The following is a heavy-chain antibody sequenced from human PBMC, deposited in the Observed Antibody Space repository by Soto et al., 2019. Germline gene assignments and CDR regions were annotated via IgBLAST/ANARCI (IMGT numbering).Heavy chain of an antibody. CDR3: ARYLWFGDYYFDY. CDR1: SGSISTYY. J-gene: IGHJ4*02. CDR2: IYYTGST. V-gene: IGHV4-59*01. Sequence: SETLSLTCPVSSGSISTYYWSWIRQPPGKGLEWIGYIYYTGSTNYNPSLKTRVAISMDTSKNQFSLNLSSVTAADTAVYYCARYLWFGDYYFDYWGQGTLVTVSS. D-gene: IGHD3-10*01.